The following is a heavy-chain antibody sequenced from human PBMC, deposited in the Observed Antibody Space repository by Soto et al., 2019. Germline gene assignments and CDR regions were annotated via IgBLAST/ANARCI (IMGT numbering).Heavy chain of an antibody. Sequence: QVQLQESGPGLVKPSETLSLTCTVSDGSISSYYWTWIRQHPGKGLEWIGYIYYSGSINYNHYLTSRLTVEVATSKIQFSLKLSSLTAADTAVYYCARLRANCSCGSCDPDYGGHVTLLTVSS. J-gene: IGHJ4*01. V-gene: IGHV4-59*01. CDR3: ARLRANCSCGSCDPDY. CDR2: IYYSGSI. D-gene: IGHD2-15*01. CDR1: DGSISSYY.